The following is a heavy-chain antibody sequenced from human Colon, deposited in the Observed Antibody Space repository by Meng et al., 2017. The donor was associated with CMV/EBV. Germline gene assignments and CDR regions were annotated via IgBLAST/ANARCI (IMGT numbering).Heavy chain of an antibody. D-gene: IGHD3-10*01. CDR1: GFSGSNNY. J-gene: IGHJ4*02. CDR2: IFNDGTT. Sequence: EVHLVESGGGSVQPGGALRLSCAASGFSGSNNYMSWVRQTPEKGLEWVSIIFNDGTTYYLDSVKGRFTISRDNSKNTLYLQMTSLRAEDTAIYYCARDRPLGGRGDCDYWGQGTLVTVSS. V-gene: IGHV3-66*01. CDR3: ARDRPLGGRGDCDY.